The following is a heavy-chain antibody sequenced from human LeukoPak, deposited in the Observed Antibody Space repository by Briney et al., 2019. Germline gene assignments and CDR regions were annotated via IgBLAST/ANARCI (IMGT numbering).Heavy chain of an antibody. CDR2: IYHGGAA. CDR3: AKHGSGSYQGY. J-gene: IGHJ4*02. CDR1: GASIGSETW. V-gene: IGHV4-4*02. Sequence: SETLSLTCAVSGASIGSETWWNWVRQPPGKGLEWIGEIYHGGAANYNPSLKNRVITSLDKSKNQFFLELTSVTAADTAVYYCAKHGSGSYQGYWGQGTLVTVSS. D-gene: IGHD3-10*01.